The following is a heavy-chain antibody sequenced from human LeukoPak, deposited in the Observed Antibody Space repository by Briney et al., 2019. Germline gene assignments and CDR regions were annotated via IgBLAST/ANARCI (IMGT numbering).Heavy chain of an antibody. CDR2: IRSKAYGGTT. V-gene: IGHV3-49*04. J-gene: IGHJ4*02. D-gene: IGHD6-6*01. CDR3: TRVGSSSSFDY. CDR1: GFTFGDYA. Sequence: PGGSLRLSCTASGFTFGDYAMSWVRQAPGKGLEWVGFIRSKAYGGTTEYAASVKGRFTISRGDSKSIAYLQMNSLKTEDTAVYYCTRVGSSSSFDYSGQGTLVTVSS.